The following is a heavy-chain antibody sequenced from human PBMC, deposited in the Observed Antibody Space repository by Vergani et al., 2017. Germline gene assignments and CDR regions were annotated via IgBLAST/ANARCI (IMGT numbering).Heavy chain of an antibody. J-gene: IGHJ4*02. V-gene: IGHV1-69*06. CDR2: VIPIFGTA. Sequence: QVQLVQSGAEVKKPGSSVKVSCKASGGPFSSYAISWVRQATGQGLEWMGGVIPIFGTANYAQKFQGRVTITADKSTSTAYMELSSLRSEDTAVYYCARARYCSGGSCRVFDYWGQGTLVTVSS. CDR1: GGPFSSYA. CDR3: ARARYCSGGSCRVFDY. D-gene: IGHD2-15*01.